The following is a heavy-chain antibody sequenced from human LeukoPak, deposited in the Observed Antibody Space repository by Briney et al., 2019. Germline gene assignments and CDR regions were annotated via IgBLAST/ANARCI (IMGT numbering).Heavy chain of an antibody. V-gene: IGHV1-24*01. CDR3: ATSIPPPVVVVVNDAFDI. Sequence: ASVKVSCKVSGYTLTELSMHWVRQAPGKGLEWMGGFVPEDGETIYAQKFQGRVTMTEDTSTDTAYMELSSLRSEDTAVYYCATSIPPPVVVVVNDAFDIWGHGTMVTVSS. CDR2: FVPEDGET. CDR1: GYTLTELS. D-gene: IGHD3-22*01. J-gene: IGHJ3*02.